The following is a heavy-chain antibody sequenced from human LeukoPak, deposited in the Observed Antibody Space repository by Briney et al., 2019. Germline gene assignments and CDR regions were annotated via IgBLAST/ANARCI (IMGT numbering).Heavy chain of an antibody. D-gene: IGHD4-11*01. V-gene: IGHV3-11*01. Sequence: GGSLRLSCAACGFTFSDHYMSWIRQAPGKGLEWVSYISGSGSTIYYADSVKGRFTISRDNAKNSLYLQMNSLRAEDTAVYYCARENSNNYYYYMDVWGKGTTVTVSS. CDR2: ISGSGSTI. CDR1: GFTFSDHY. J-gene: IGHJ6*03. CDR3: ARENSNNYYYYMDV.